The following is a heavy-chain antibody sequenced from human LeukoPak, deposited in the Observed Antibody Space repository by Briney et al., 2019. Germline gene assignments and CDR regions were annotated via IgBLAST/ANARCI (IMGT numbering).Heavy chain of an antibody. CDR1: GFTFSNYA. Sequence: GASPRLSCAASGFTFSNYAMSWVRQAPGEGLEWVSAILGSGGSTYYADSVKGRFTVSRDNSKSTLYLQMNSLRAEDTALYYCAKWGDYDVLTGYYVPDYWGQGTLVTVSS. CDR3: AKWGDYDVLTGYYVPDY. V-gene: IGHV3-23*01. D-gene: IGHD3-9*01. CDR2: ILGSGGST. J-gene: IGHJ4*02.